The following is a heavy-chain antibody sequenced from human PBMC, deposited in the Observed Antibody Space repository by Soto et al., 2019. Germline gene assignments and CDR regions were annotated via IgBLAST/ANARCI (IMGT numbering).Heavy chain of an antibody. J-gene: IGHJ4*02. Sequence: ASVKVSCKASGYTFTGYYMHWVRQAPGQGLEWMGWINPNSGGTNYAQKFQGWVTMTRDTSISTAYMELSRLRSDDTAVYYCARGSVLRYFDWLLPNYDYWGQGTLVTVSS. CDR1: GYTFTGYY. D-gene: IGHD3-9*01. CDR2: INPNSGGT. V-gene: IGHV1-2*04. CDR3: ARGSVLRYFDWLLPNYDY.